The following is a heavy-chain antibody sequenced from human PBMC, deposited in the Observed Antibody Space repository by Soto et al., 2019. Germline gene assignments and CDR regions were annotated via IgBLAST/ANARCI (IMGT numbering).Heavy chain of an antibody. D-gene: IGHD6-13*01. V-gene: IGHV1-69*02. J-gene: IGHJ4*02. CDR3: ARGYTHSSWYYFDY. Sequence: QVQLVQSGAEVKKPGSSVKVSCKASGGTFSSYTISWVRQAPGQGLEWMGRIIPILGIANYAQKFQGRVTITADKSTSTAYMELSSLRSEDTAVYYCARGYTHSSWYYFDYWGQGTLVTVSS. CDR1: GGTFSSYT. CDR2: IIPILGIA.